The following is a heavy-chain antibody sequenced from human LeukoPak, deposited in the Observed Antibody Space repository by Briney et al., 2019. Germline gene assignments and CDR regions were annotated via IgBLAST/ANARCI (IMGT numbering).Heavy chain of an antibody. CDR3: ARGHRIRAFDI. Sequence: ASVKVSCKASGYTFSSYDINWVRQATGQGLEWMGWMNPNSGNRGYAQKFQGRVTITRNTSISTAYMELSSLRSEDTAVYYCARGHRIRAFDIWGQGTMVTVSS. D-gene: IGHD2-21*01. V-gene: IGHV1-8*03. J-gene: IGHJ3*02. CDR2: MNPNSGNR. CDR1: GYTFSSYD.